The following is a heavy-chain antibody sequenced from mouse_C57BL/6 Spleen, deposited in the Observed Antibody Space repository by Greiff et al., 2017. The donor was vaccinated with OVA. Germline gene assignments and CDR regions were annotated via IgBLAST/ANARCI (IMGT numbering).Heavy chain of an antibody. CDR2: ISDGGSYT. D-gene: IGHD1-1*01. Sequence: EVQLVESGGGLVKPGGSLKLSCAASGFTFSSYAMSWVRQTPEKRLEWVATISDGGSYTYYPDNVKGRFTISRDNAKNNLYLQMSHLKSEDTAMYDCARDRTTVVAHWYFDGWGTGTTVTVSS. V-gene: IGHV5-4*01. CDR1: GFTFSSYA. CDR3: ARDRTTVVAHWYFDG. J-gene: IGHJ1*03.